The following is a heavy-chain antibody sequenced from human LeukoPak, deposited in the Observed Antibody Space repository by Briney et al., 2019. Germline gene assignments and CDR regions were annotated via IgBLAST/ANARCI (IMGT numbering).Heavy chain of an antibody. D-gene: IGHD1-26*01. CDR1: GGSISSSSYY. V-gene: IGHV4-39*01. CDR2: IYYSGST. J-gene: IGHJ4*02. Sequence: SETLSLICTVSGGSISSSSYYWGWIRQPPGKGLEWIGSIYYSGSTYYNPSLKSRVTISVDTSKNQFSLKLSSVTAADTAVYYCARQYSGSYEDYWGQGTLVTVSS. CDR3: ARQYSGSYEDY.